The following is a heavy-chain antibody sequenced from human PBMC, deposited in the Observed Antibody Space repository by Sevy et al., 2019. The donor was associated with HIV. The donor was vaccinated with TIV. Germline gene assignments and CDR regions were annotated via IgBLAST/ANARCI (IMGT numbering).Heavy chain of an antibody. V-gene: IGHV6-1*01. D-gene: IGHD6-13*01. J-gene: IGHJ4*02. CDR3: ARARGTSTWYYIDY. CDR1: GDSVSNNSAA. Sequence: SQTLSLTCAISGDSVSNNSAAWNWIRQSPSRGLEWLGRTDYRSKWFNDYAVSVKSRITINPDTSKNQFSLQLTSVTSDDPAVYYCARARGTSTWYYIDYWGQGTLVTVSS. CDR2: TDYRSKWFN.